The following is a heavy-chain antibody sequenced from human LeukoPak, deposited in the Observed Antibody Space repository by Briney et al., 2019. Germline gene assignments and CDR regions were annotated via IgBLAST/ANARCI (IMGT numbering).Heavy chain of an antibody. V-gene: IGHV1-69*04. CDR3: ARAGRGTSSWGY. CDR2: IIPILGIA. J-gene: IGHJ4*02. Sequence: GASVKVSCKASGYTFTSYGISWVRQAPGQGLEWMGRIIPILGIANYAQKFQGRVTITADKSTSTAYMELSSLRSEDTAVYYCARAGRGTSSWGYWGQGTLVTVSS. D-gene: IGHD2-2*01. CDR1: GYTFTSYG.